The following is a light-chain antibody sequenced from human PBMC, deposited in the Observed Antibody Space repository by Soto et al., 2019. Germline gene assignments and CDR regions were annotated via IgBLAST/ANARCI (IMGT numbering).Light chain of an antibody. CDR3: CSYTGSYTFGV. CDR2: DVN. Sequence: QSALTQPRSVSGSPGQSVTISCTGTSSDVGAYNYFSWYQQHPGKVPKVMIYDVNRRPSGVPDRFSGSKSGNTASLTISGLQAEDEAEYYCCSYTGSYTFGVFGGGTKVTVL. V-gene: IGLV2-11*01. J-gene: IGLJ3*02. CDR1: SSDVGAYNY.